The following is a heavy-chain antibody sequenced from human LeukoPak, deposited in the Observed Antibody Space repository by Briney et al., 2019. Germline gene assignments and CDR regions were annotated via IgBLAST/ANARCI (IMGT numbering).Heavy chain of an antibody. CDR1: GYRFTDYW. Sequence: GESLKISCKASGYRFTDYWIGWVRQMPGKGLEWMGIVFPGDSETRNNPSFQGQVTISVDKSISTAYLQWSSLKASDTAMYYCARHEAASSASYFPFDYWGQGTLVTVSS. CDR3: ARHEAASSASYFPFDY. V-gene: IGHV5-51*01. CDR2: VFPGDSET. D-gene: IGHD3-10*01. J-gene: IGHJ4*02.